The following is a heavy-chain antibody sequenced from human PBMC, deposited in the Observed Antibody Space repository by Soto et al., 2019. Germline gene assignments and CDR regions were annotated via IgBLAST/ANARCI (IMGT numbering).Heavy chain of an antibody. Sequence: GGSLRLSCAASGFTFSSYAMHWVRQAPGKGLEWVAVISYDGSNKYYADSVKGRFTISRDNSKNTLYLQMNSLRAEDTAVYYCARVGYSYGKPNGMDVWGQGTTVTVSS. CDR1: GFTFSSYA. J-gene: IGHJ6*02. CDR3: ARVGYSYGKPNGMDV. D-gene: IGHD5-18*01. V-gene: IGHV3-30-3*01. CDR2: ISYDGSNK.